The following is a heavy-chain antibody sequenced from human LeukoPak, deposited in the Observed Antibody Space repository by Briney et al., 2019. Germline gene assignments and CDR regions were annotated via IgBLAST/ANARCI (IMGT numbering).Heavy chain of an antibody. CDR3: ARGPTVGPLTFDP. Sequence: GGSLRLSCAASGFIVSSYHMTWVRQAPGKGLECVSVIYSGASTYCADSVKGRFTISRDNSKNTLYLQMNSLRAEDTAVYYCARGPTVGPLTFDPWGQGTLVTVSS. J-gene: IGHJ5*02. V-gene: IGHV3-53*01. CDR2: IYSGAST. CDR1: GFIVSSYH. D-gene: IGHD4-17*01.